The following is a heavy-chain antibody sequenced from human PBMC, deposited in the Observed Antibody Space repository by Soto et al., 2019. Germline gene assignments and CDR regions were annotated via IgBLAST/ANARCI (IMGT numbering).Heavy chain of an antibody. J-gene: IGHJ4*02. CDR2: IWYDGSKK. CDR1: GFTFGSYG. D-gene: IGHD6-19*01. CDR3: ARDCAGYSSGWYQRGGFDY. V-gene: IGHV3-33*01. Sequence: QVQLVESGGGVVQPGRSLRLSCAASGFTFGSYGMHWVRQASGKGLEWVAVIWYDGSKKYYADSVKGRFTISRDNSKNTLYLQMNSLRAEDTAVYYCARDCAGYSSGWYQRGGFDYWGQGTLVTVSS.